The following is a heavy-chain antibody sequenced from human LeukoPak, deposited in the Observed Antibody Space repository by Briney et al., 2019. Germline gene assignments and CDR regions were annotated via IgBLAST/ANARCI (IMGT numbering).Heavy chain of an antibody. V-gene: IGHV4-34*01. CDR2: INHSGST. J-gene: IGHJ4*02. Sequence: SETLSLTCAVYGGSFSGYYWSWIRQPPGKGLEWIGEINHSGSTNYNPSLKSRVTISVDTSKNQLSLKLSSVTAADTAVYYCASLGNDILTGYHPPDYWGQGTLVTVSS. CDR3: ASLGNDILTGYHPPDY. CDR1: GGSFSGYY. D-gene: IGHD3-9*01.